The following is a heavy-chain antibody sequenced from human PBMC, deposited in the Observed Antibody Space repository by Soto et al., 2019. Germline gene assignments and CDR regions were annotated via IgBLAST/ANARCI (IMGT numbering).Heavy chain of an antibody. V-gene: IGHV3-7*05. Sequence: EVQLVESGGGLVQPGGSLRLSCAASGFTFSSYWMSWVRQAPGKGLEWVTNIKQDGSEKYYVDSVKGRFTISRDNAENSLYLQMNRLRAEDTAVYYCARKGIAVAGMCMDYWGQVTLATVSS. D-gene: IGHD6-19*01. CDR2: IKQDGSEK. CDR1: GFTFSSYW. CDR3: ARKGIAVAGMCMDY. J-gene: IGHJ4*02.